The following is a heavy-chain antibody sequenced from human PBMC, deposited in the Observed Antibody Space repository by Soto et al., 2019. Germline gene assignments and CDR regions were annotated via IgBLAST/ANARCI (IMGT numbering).Heavy chain of an antibody. J-gene: IGHJ5*02. CDR3: ARSGRQWLVLKWFDP. CDR2: ISYDGSNK. V-gene: IGHV3-30-3*01. Sequence: QVQLVESGGGVVQPGRSLRLSCAASGFTFSSYAMHWVRQAPGKGLEWVAVISYDGSNKYYADSVKGRFTISRDNSKNTLYLQMNSLRAEDTAVYYCARSGRQWLVLKWFDPWGQGTLVTVSS. CDR1: GFTFSSYA. D-gene: IGHD6-19*01.